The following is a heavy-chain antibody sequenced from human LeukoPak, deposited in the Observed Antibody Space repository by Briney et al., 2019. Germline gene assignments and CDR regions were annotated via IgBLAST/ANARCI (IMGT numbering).Heavy chain of an antibody. CDR1: GFIFSNYA. Sequence: PGGSLRLSCAASGFIFSNYAMQWVRQAPGKGLEWVSGISGSGGSRFYTDSVKGRFTISRDNSKNTLYLQMNSLRAEDTAVYYCAKLREWELPDLFDYWGQGTLVTVSS. CDR3: AKLREWELPDLFDY. CDR2: ISGSGGSR. J-gene: IGHJ4*02. D-gene: IGHD1-26*01. V-gene: IGHV3-23*01.